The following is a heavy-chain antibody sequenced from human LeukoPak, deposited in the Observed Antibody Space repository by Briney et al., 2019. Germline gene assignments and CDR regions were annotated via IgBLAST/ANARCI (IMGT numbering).Heavy chain of an antibody. CDR2: INSDGSST. D-gene: IGHD5-24*01. V-gene: IGHV3-74*01. CDR1: GFTFSNYW. CDR3: ARDSGDGYNNFDY. J-gene: IGHJ4*02. Sequence: PGGSLRLSCAASGFTFSNYWMHWVRQAPGKGLVWVSRINSDGSSTNNADSVEGRFTISRDNAKNTLYLQMNSLRADDTALYYCARDSGDGYNNFDYWGQGTLVTVSS.